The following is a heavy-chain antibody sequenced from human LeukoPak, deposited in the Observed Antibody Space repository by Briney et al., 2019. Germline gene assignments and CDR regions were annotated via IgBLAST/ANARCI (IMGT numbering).Heavy chain of an antibody. J-gene: IGHJ4*02. Sequence: GGSLRLSCAASGFTFSSYAMSWVRQAPGKGLEWVSAISGSGGSTYYADSVKGRFTISRDNSKNTLYLQMNSLRAEDTAVYYCAKWSRELRGTYYFDYWGQGTLVTVSS. CDR1: GFTFSSYA. CDR3: AKWSRELRGTYYFDY. D-gene: IGHD1-26*01. CDR2: ISGSGGST. V-gene: IGHV3-23*01.